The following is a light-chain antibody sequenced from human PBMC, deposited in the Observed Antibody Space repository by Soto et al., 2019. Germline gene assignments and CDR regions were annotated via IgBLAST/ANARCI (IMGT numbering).Light chain of an antibody. Sequence: EILVTQSPATLSLSPGEIATLWWIASQSVSNYLAWYQQRPGQAPRLLIYDASNRATGIPARFSGSGSGTDFTLTISSLEPEDFALYFCQQRSNWPTITFGQGTRLEI. CDR3: QQRSNWPTIT. CDR2: DAS. J-gene: IGKJ5*01. V-gene: IGKV3-11*01. CDR1: QSVSNY.